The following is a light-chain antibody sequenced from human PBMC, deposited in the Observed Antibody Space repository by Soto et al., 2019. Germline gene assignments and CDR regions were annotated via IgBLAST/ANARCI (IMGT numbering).Light chain of an antibody. CDR2: GVT. J-gene: IGLJ3*02. V-gene: IGLV2-14*01. CDR3: CSYTPAYPWV. CDR1: SSDVGVHNF. Sequence: QSALTQPASVSGSPGQSISISCTGSSSDVGVHNFVSWYQHHPGKAPKVLIYGVTNRPSGVSNRFSGSKSGNTASLTISGLHAEDEADYYCCSYTPAYPWVFGGGTKLTVL.